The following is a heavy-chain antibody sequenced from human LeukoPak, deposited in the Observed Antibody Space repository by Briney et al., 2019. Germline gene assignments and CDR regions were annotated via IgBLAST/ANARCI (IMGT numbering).Heavy chain of an antibody. CDR2: INSDGSST. J-gene: IGHJ4*02. Sequence: GGSLRLSCAASGFTFSSYWMHWVRQAPGKGLVWVSRINSDGSSTSYADSVKGRFTISRDNAKNTLYLQMNSLRAEDTAVYYCVTWMSSSSLLDYWGQGTMVTVSS. D-gene: IGHD6-6*01. CDR3: VTWMSSSSLLDY. CDR1: GFTFSSYW. V-gene: IGHV3-74*01.